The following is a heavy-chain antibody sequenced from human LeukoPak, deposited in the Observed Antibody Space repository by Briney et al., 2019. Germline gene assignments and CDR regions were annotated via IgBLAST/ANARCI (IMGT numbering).Heavy chain of an antibody. CDR2: IYYSGST. V-gene: IGHV4-4*02. J-gene: IGHJ3*01. Sequence: SGTLSLTCAVSGGSISSSNWWSGVRQPPGKGLEWIGNIYYSGSTYYNPSLKSRVTISVDTSKNHFSLKLNSVTAADTAVYYCAKPSNYYGSATDAFDFWGQGTMVTVSS. D-gene: IGHD3-10*01. CDR3: AKPSNYYGSATDAFDF. CDR1: GGSISSSNW.